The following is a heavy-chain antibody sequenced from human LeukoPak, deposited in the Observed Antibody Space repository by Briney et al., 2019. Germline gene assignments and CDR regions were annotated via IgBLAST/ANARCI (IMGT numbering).Heavy chain of an antibody. V-gene: IGHV4-59*08. D-gene: IGHD6-19*01. CDR3: ARLKGYSSGWYPSCYFDY. CDR1: DDSISDYY. J-gene: IGHJ4*02. Sequence: MSSETLSLTCTVSDDSISDYYRGWIRQPPGKGLEWIGYFHNSGTSTYNPSLKSRVTISVDTSKNQFSLKLSSVTAADTAVYYCARLKGYSSGWYPSCYFDYWGQGTLVTVSS. CDR2: FHNSGTS.